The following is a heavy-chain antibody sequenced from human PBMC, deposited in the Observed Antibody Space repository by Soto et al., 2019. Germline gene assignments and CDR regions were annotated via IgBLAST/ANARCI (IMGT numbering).Heavy chain of an antibody. CDR3: AKALTDCISTSCYYYYGMDV. D-gene: IGHD2-2*01. J-gene: IGHJ6*02. CDR1: GFTFSSYG. Sequence: QVQLVESGGGVVQPGRSLRLSCAASGFTFSSYGMHWVRQAPGKGLEWVAVISYDGSNKYYADSVKGRFTISRDNSKNTLYLQMNSLRAEDTAVYYCAKALTDCISTSCYYYYGMDVWGQGTTVTVS. CDR2: ISYDGSNK. V-gene: IGHV3-30*18.